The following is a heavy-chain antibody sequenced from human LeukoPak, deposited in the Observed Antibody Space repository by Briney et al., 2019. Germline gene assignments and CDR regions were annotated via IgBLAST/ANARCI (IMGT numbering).Heavy chain of an antibody. J-gene: IGHJ4*02. Sequence: GGSLRLSCAASGFNVSSDYISWVRQAPGKGLEWVSYISSSGSHTFYAESVKGRFTISSDIFKNILFLQMNSLRAEDTALYYCAKGLERESRLDSWGQGTLVTVSS. CDR1: GFNVSSDY. CDR2: ISSSGSHT. V-gene: IGHV3-11*01. D-gene: IGHD1-1*01. CDR3: AKGLERESRLDS.